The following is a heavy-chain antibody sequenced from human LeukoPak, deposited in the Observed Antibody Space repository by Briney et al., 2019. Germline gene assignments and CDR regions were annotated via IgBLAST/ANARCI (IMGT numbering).Heavy chain of an antibody. CDR3: ARDRRYYDSSGYHTAFDI. D-gene: IGHD3-22*01. Sequence: EASVKVSCKASGGTFSSYAISWVRQAPGQGLEWMGRIIPIFGIANYAQKFQGRVTITADKSTSTAYMELSSLRSEDTAVYYCARDRRYYDSSGYHTAFDIWGQGTMVTVSS. J-gene: IGHJ3*02. CDR1: GGTFSSYA. V-gene: IGHV1-69*04. CDR2: IIPIFGIA.